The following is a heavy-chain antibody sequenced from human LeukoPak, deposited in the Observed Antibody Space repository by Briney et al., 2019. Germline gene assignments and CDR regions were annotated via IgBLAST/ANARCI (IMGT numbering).Heavy chain of an antibody. CDR3: ARDPYSSSSLDAFDI. CDR2: INPSGST. V-gene: IGHV4-34*01. CDR1: GGSFSDYY. J-gene: IGHJ3*02. Sequence: SETLSLTCAVYGGSFSDYYWSWIRQPPGKGLEWIGEINPSGSTNYSPSLKSRVTISVDTSKNQFSLKLSFVTAADTAVYYCARDPYSSSSLDAFDIWGQGTMVTVSS. D-gene: IGHD6-6*01.